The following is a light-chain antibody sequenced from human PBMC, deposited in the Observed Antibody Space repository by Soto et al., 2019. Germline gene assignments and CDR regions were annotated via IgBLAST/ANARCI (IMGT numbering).Light chain of an antibody. CDR2: DAY. CDR3: QQYSSYSAYT. CDR1: QSIRSW. J-gene: IGKJ2*01. Sequence: DIQMTQSPSILSASVGDRVTITCRASQSIRSWLAWYQQKPGKAPKLLIYDAYSLESGVPSRFSGRRSGTEFTLTIAGLQPGDFATYYCQQYSSYSAYTFGQGTK. V-gene: IGKV1-5*01.